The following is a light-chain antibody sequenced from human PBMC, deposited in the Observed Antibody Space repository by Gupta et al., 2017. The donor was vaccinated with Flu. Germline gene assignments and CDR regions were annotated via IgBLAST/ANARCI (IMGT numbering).Light chain of an antibody. V-gene: IGLV3-21*02. CDR3: PVWDTSSDPAYV. Sequence: GHHLESKSVLWYQPKPGQAPVLVVYDDSARPSGIPARLSGSHSGNTATLTITRVEAGDEAYYYCPVWDTSSDPAYVFGTGPKVTVL. CDR2: DDS. J-gene: IGLJ1*01. CDR1: HLESKS.